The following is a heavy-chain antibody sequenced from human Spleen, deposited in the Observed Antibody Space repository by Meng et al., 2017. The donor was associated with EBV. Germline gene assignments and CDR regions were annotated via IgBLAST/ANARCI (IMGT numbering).Heavy chain of an antibody. D-gene: IGHD3-10*01. V-gene: IGHV4-61*03. J-gene: IGHJ4*02. CDR3: ARGNYMFDY. Sequence: QVQLQESGPGLVKPSETLSLTCTVSGGSVSSGSYYWSWIRQPPGKGLEWIGNIYYSGSTNYNPSLKSRVTISADRSKNHFSLRLSSLTAADTAVYYCARGNYMFDYWGRGTLVTVSS. CDR1: GGSVSSGSYY. CDR2: IYYSGST.